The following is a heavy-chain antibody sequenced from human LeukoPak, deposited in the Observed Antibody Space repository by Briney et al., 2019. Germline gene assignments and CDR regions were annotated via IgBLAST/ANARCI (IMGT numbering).Heavy chain of an antibody. Sequence: GGSLRLSCAASGFTFSTYSMNWVRQAPGKGLEWVSYISSSSSTIYYADSVKGRFTISRDNAKNSLYLQMNSLRAEDTAVYYCARAGGVVVPAATHYFDYWGQGTLVTVSS. V-gene: IGHV3-48*04. CDR1: GFTFSTYS. CDR2: ISSSSSTI. J-gene: IGHJ4*02. D-gene: IGHD2-2*01. CDR3: ARAGGVVVPAATHYFDY.